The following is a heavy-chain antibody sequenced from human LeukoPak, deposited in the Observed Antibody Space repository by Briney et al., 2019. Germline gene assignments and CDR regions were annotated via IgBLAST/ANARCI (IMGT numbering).Heavy chain of an antibody. D-gene: IGHD6-6*01. V-gene: IGHV5-51*01. CDR1: GYSFTSYS. Sequence: GQSLTIYCKGSGYSFTSYSIGWVRQMPGQGLEWMGIIYPGDSDTRYSPSFQGQVTISADKSISTAYLQWSSLKASDTAMYYCARHTAARSHDYWGQGALVTVSS. CDR3: ARHTAARSHDY. J-gene: IGHJ4*02. CDR2: IYPGDSDT.